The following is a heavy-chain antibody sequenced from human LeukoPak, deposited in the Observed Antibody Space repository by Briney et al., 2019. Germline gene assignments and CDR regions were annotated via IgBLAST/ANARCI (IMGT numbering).Heavy chain of an antibody. CDR3: AKDQSYDSSGSSFDY. CDR2: MSVDGISQ. V-gene: IGHV3-30-3*01. D-gene: IGHD3-22*01. Sequence: TSLRLSCVASGFSFSSYSIHWVRRVPGKGLEWVAVMSVDGISQYYADSVKGRFTISRDNSKNTLYLQMNSLRAEDTAVYYCAKDQSYDSSGSSFDYWGQGTLVTVSS. J-gene: IGHJ4*02. CDR1: GFSFSSYS.